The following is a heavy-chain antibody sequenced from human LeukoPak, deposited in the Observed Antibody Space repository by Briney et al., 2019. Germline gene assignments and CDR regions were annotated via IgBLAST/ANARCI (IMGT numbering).Heavy chain of an antibody. CDR1: GFTFSSYS. CDR2: ISSSSSYI. Sequence: PGGSLRLSCAASGFTFSSYSMNWVRQAPGKGLEWVSSISSSSSYIYYADSVKGRFTISRDNAKNSLYLQMNSLRAEDTAVYYCARDGGEYQLLSPYFDCWGQGTLVTVSS. D-gene: IGHD2-2*01. V-gene: IGHV3-21*01. CDR3: ARDGGEYQLLSPYFDC. J-gene: IGHJ4*02.